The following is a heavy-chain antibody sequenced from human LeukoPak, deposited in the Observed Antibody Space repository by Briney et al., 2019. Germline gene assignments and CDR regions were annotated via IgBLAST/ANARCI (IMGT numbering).Heavy chain of an antibody. D-gene: IGHD4-17*01. Sequence: LETLSLTCTVSGGSISSYYWSWIRQPPGKGLEWIGYIYYSGSTNYNPSLKSRVTISVDTSKNQFSLKLTSVTAADTAVYYCARLDYGDYEAYYWGQGTLVTVSS. J-gene: IGHJ4*02. CDR3: ARLDYGDYEAYY. V-gene: IGHV4-59*08. CDR2: IYYSGST. CDR1: GGSISSYY.